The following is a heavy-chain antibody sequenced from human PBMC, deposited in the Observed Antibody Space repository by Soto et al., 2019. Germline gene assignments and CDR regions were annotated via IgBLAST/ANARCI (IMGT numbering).Heavy chain of an antibody. CDR3: ARRRLATEGLDY. V-gene: IGHV4-30-2*01. D-gene: IGHD6-25*01. Sequence: PSETLSLTCAVSGGSISSGDYSWSWIRQPPGKGLEWIGYIYHSGGTYYNPSLKSRVTISVDRSKNQFSLKLTSVTAADTAVYYCARRRLATEGLDYRDQATLVTVSS. CDR1: GGSISSGDYS. J-gene: IGHJ4*02. CDR2: IYHSGGT.